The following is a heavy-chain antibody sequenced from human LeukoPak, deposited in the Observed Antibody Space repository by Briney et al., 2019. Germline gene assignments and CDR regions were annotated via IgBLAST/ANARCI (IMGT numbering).Heavy chain of an antibody. V-gene: IGHV5-51*01. CDR2: IYPGDSDT. J-gene: IGHJ4*02. CDR3: ARPDDGGNSAY. Sequence: GESLKISCKGPGFNFDTYWIGWVRQMPAKGLEWMGIIYPGDSDTRYSSSFQGQVTISADKSISTAYLQWSSLKASDTAMYYCARPDDGGNSAYWGQGTLVTVSS. CDR1: GFNFDTYW. D-gene: IGHD4-23*01.